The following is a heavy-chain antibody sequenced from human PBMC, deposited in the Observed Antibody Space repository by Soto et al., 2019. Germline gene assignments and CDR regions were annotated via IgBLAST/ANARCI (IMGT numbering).Heavy chain of an antibody. J-gene: IGHJ6*02. CDR3: ARDSRRGSGWDLYYYYGMDV. D-gene: IGHD6-19*01. CDR1: GYTFTGYY. Sequence: ASVKVSCKASGYTFTGYYMHWVRQAPGQGLEWMGWINPNSGGTNYAQKFQGRVTMTRDTSISTAYMELSRLRSDDTAVYYCARDSRRGSGWDLYYYYGMDVWGQGTTVTVSS. V-gene: IGHV1-2*02. CDR2: INPNSGGT.